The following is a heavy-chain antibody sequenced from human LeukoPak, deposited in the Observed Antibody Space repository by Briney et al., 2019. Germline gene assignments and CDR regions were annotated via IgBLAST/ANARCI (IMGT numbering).Heavy chain of an antibody. CDR3: ASHCSSTSCYAEGDDAFDI. V-gene: IGHV3-21*01. CDR1: GFTFSSYS. J-gene: IGHJ3*02. D-gene: IGHD2-2*01. CDR2: ISSSSSYI. Sequence: PGGSLRLSCAASGFTFSSYSMNWVRQAPGKGLEWVSSISSSSSYIYYADSVKGRFTISRDNAKNSLYLQMNSLRAEDTAVYYCASHCSSTSCYAEGDDAFDIWGQGTMVTVSS.